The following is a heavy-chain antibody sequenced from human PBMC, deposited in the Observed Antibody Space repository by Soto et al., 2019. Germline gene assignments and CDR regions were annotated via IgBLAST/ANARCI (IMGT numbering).Heavy chain of an antibody. CDR3: ASHGTWPDV. V-gene: IGHV3-74*03. CDR1: GFTFSNSW. D-gene: IGHD1-1*01. Sequence: EVQLLESGGGVVQPGGSLRLSCRGSGFTFSNSWMHWFRHTPGKGLVWVSRFNNDGSNAAYADSVKGRFTISRDNAKYTLYMYMNFLWVEDTAVYYCASHGTWPDVWGHGTTVTVSS. CDR2: FNNDGSNA. J-gene: IGHJ6*02.